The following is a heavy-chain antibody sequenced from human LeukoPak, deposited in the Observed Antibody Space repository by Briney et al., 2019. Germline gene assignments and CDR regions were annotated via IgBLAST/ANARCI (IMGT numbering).Heavy chain of an antibody. Sequence: SETLSLTCAVYGGSFSGYYWSWIRQPPGKGLEWIGEINHSGSTNYNPSLKSRVTISVDTSKNQFSLKLSSVTAADTAVYYCARGEPAFSSGWYTYYFDYWGQGTLVTVSS. D-gene: IGHD6-19*01. CDR2: INHSGST. J-gene: IGHJ4*02. V-gene: IGHV4-34*01. CDR1: GGSFSGYY. CDR3: ARGEPAFSSGWYTYYFDY.